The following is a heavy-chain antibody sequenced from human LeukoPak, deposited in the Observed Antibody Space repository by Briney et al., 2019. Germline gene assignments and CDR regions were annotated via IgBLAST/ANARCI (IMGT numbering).Heavy chain of an antibody. CDR2: IIPIFGTA. V-gene: IGHV1-69*06. J-gene: IGHJ4*02. CDR1: GGTFSSYA. CDR3: ARGGYTWFGELFDY. D-gene: IGHD3-10*01. Sequence: GASVKVSCKASGGTFSSYAISWVRQAPGQGLEWMGGIIPIFGTANYAQKFQGRVTITADKSTSTAYMELSSLRSEDTAVYYCARGGYTWFGELFDYWGQGTLVTVSS.